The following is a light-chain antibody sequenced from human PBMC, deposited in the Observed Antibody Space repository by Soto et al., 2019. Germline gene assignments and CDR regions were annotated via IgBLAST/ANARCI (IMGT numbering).Light chain of an antibody. Sequence: DIQMTQSPSSLSASLGDRVTLACRASQSISNYLDWYQQRPGKAPKLLIYDASSMESGVPPRFSGSGSGTEFTLTISSLQPDDFATYYCQQYNSYPFTFGQGTRLEIK. CDR3: QQYNSYPFT. CDR1: QSISNY. V-gene: IGKV1-5*01. CDR2: DAS. J-gene: IGKJ5*01.